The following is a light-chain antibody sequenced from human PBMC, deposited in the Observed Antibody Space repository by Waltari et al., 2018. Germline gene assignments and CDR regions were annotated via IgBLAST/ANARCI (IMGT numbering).Light chain of an antibody. J-gene: IGKJ5*01. CDR1: QSIRSN. CDR2: GAS. V-gene: IGKV3-15*01. CDR3: QHYSNWPT. Sequence: EIVMTQSPATLSVSPGARATLSCRASQSIRSNLAWYQQKPGQAPRVLIYGASSRATGVRARCSGSGSGTQFTLSISSLQSEDFAVYYCQHYSNWPTFGQGTRLEIK.